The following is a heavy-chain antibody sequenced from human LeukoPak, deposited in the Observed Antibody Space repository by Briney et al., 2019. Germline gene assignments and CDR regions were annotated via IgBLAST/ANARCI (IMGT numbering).Heavy chain of an antibody. CDR3: AKGQAVAGRGNYYCYYGMDV. V-gene: IGHV3-23*01. J-gene: IGHJ6*02. Sequence: GGSLRLSCAASGFTFSSYAMSWVRQAPGKGLEWVSAISGSGGSTYYADSVKGRFTISRDNSKNTLYLQMNSLRAEDTAVYYCAKGQAVAGRGNYYCYYGMDVWGQGTTVTVSS. CDR1: GFTFSSYA. CDR2: ISGSGGST. D-gene: IGHD6-19*01.